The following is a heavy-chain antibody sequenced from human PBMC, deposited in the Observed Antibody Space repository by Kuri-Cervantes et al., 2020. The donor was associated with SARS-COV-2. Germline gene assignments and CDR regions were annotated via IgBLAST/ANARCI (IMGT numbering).Heavy chain of an antibody. Sequence: SVKVSCKASGGTFSSYAISWVRQAPGQGLEWMGGIIPIFGTANYAQKFQGRVTITTDESTSTAYMELSSLRSEDTAVYYCARVTGDLGVGAFDIGGQGTMVTVSS. CDR2: IIPIFGTA. D-gene: IGHD7-27*01. CDR3: ARVTGDLGVGAFDI. J-gene: IGHJ3*02. CDR1: GGTFSSYA. V-gene: IGHV1-69*05.